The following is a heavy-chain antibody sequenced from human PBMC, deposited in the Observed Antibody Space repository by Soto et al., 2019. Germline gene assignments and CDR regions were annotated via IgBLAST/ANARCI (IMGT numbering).Heavy chain of an antibody. CDR1: GLTFSRYA. J-gene: IGHJ4*02. V-gene: IGHV3-23*01. CDR3: AKASGESYPESRVFDQ. Sequence: PGGSLRLSCVVSGLTFSRYAMSWVRQAPGQGLEWVSAIINTGGDTLYADSVKARFTISRDNFKNTLYLQMNSLRAEDAAIYYCAKASGESYPESRVFDQWGQGTRVTVSS. D-gene: IGHD1-26*01. CDR2: IINTGGDT.